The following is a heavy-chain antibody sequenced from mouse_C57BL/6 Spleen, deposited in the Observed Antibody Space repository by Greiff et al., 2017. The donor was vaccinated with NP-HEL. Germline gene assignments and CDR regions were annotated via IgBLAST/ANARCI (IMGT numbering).Heavy chain of an antibody. CDR3: ARDGLLRSRDYFDY. V-gene: IGHV5-6*01. CDR2: ISSGGSYP. Sequence: EVQVVESGGDLVKPGGSLKLSCAASGFTFSSYGMSWVRQTPDKRLEWVATISSGGSYPYYPDSVKGRFTISRDNAKNTLYLQMSSLKSEDTAMYYCARDGLLRSRDYFDYWGQGTTLTVSS. J-gene: IGHJ2*01. D-gene: IGHD1-1*01. CDR1: GFTFSSYG.